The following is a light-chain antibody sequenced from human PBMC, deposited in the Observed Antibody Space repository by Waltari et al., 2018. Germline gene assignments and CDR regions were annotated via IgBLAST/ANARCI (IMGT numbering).Light chain of an antibody. CDR2: SIE. CDR3: PIWAGSLNGPV. Sequence: QSVLTQPPSASGTPGQRVTIYCYGISSNIGDDTISWYQQLPGTAPKLLMYSIEHRPSVVPSRFSGSKAGTSASLAISGLQSEDEADYYCPIWAGSLNGPVYGGGTKLTVL. V-gene: IGLV1-44*01. J-gene: IGLJ3*02. CDR1: SSNIGDDT.